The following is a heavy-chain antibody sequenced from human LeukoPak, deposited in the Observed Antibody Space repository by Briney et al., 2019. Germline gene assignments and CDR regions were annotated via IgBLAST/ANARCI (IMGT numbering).Heavy chain of an antibody. CDR1: GFTFSNYA. CDR3: AKLLWFGEGRADY. CDR2: ISGSGVST. V-gene: IGHV3-23*01. Sequence: PGGSLILSCAASGFTFSNYAMSWVRPAPGKGLEWVSCISGSGVSTYYADSVKGRFTISRDNSKNTLYLQMNSPRGEDTAIYYCAKLLWFGEGRADYWGQGTLVTVSS. D-gene: IGHD3-10*01. J-gene: IGHJ4*02.